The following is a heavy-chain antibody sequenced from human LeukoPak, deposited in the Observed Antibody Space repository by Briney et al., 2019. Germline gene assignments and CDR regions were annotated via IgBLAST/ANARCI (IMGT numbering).Heavy chain of an antibody. V-gene: IGHV4-34*01. CDR2: INHSGST. D-gene: IGHD3-3*01. CDR1: GGSFSGSY. CDR3: ARGQGAEYYDFWSGYYTGAFDI. J-gene: IGHJ3*02. Sequence: SETLSLTCAHCGGSFSGSYWSWIRQPPGKGLEWIGEINHSGSTNYNPSLKSRVTISVDTSKNQFSLKLSSVTAADTAVYYCARGQGAEYYDFWSGYYTGAFDIWGQGTMVTVSS.